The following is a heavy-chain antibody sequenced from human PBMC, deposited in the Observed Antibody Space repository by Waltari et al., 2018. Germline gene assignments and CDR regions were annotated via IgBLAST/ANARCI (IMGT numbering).Heavy chain of an antibody. J-gene: IGHJ4*02. CDR1: GGTFSSYA. Sequence: KASGGTFSSYAISWVRQAPGQGLEWMGGIIPIFGTANYAQKFQGRVTITADESTSTAYMELSSLRSEDTAVYYCARPVSDNPDYDSSGLGWGQGTLVTVSS. CDR2: IIPIFGTA. V-gene: IGHV1-69*01. CDR3: ARPVSDNPDYDSSGLG. D-gene: IGHD3-22*01.